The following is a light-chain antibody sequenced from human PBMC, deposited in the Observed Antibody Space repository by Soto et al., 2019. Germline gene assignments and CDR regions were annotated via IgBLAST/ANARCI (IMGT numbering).Light chain of an antibody. V-gene: IGKV1-39*01. CDR1: QGMRNY. CDR2: AAS. Sequence: DIQMTQSPSSLSASVGDRVTISCRASQGMRNYVSWYQQKAGTAPKLLIRAASTLQSGVPSRFSGSGSGTDFTLTISSLQIEDFATYFCQQTDSTPQTFGQGTNVEI. CDR3: QQTDSTPQT. J-gene: IGKJ1*01.